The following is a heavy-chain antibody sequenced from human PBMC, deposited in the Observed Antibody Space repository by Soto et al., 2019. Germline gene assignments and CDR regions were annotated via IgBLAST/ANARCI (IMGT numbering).Heavy chain of an antibody. CDR3: AREGEMPYYYYGLDV. Sequence: EASVKVSCKASGYTFTSYGISWVRQAPGQGLEWMGWISAYNGNTNYAQKLQGRVTMTTDTSTSTVYMDLRSLRSGDTAVYYCAREGEMPYYYYGLDVWGQGTTVTAP. CDR1: GYTFTSYG. CDR2: ISAYNGNT. V-gene: IGHV1-18*01. D-gene: IGHD3-16*01. J-gene: IGHJ6*02.